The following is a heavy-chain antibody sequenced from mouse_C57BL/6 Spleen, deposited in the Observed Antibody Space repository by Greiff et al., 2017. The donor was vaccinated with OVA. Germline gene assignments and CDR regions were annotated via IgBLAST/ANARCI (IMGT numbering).Heavy chain of an antibody. CDR2: IRNKANGYTT. V-gene: IGHV7-3*01. D-gene: IGHD1-1*01. CDR1: GFTFTDYY. Sequence: EVKLMESGGGLVQPGGSLSLSCAASGFTFTDYYMSWVRQPPGKALEWLGFIRNKANGYTTEYSASVKGRFTISRDNSQSILYLQMNALRAEDSATYYCARFLVTTGPLYYFDYWGQGTTLTVSS. CDR3: ARFLVTTGPLYYFDY. J-gene: IGHJ2*01.